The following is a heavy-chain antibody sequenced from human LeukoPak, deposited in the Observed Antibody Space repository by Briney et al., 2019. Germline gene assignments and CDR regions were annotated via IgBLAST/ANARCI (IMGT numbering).Heavy chain of an antibody. D-gene: IGHD5-12*01. Sequence: PSETLSLTCAVSGGSISSSNWWTYVRQPPGKGLEWIGEIYHSGNTHYKPSLRSRLTISVDKSKNQFSLTLSSVTAADTAVYYWSTSVAKKFDYWGQGTLVTVSS. J-gene: IGHJ4*02. CDR3: STSVAKKFDY. CDR2: IYHSGNT. CDR1: GGSISSSNW. V-gene: IGHV4-4*02.